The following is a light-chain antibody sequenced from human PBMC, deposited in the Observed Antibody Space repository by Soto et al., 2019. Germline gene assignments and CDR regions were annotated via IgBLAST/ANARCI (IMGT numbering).Light chain of an antibody. J-gene: IGKJ4*01. Sequence: DSQLTQSPSFLSASVGDRVTITCRASQGISSYLAWYQQKPGKAPKLLIYGASTLQSGVPSRFSGSGYGTAFTLTISSLQPEDFATYYCQQLNTYPLTFGGGTKVEI. V-gene: IGKV1-9*01. CDR1: QGISSY. CDR2: GAS. CDR3: QQLNTYPLT.